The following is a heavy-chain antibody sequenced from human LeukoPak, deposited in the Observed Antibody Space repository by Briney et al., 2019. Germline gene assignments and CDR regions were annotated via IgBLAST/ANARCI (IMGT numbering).Heavy chain of an antibody. CDR2: FDPEDGET. Sequence: ASVKVSCKVSGYTLTELSMHWVRQAPGKGLEWMGGFDPEDGETIYAQKFQGRVTMTEDTSTDTAYMELSSLRSEDAAVYYCATDGGYCSGGRCYGWGQGTLVTVSS. D-gene: IGHD2-15*01. CDR3: ATDGGYCSGGRCYG. V-gene: IGHV1-24*01. J-gene: IGHJ4*02. CDR1: GYTLTELS.